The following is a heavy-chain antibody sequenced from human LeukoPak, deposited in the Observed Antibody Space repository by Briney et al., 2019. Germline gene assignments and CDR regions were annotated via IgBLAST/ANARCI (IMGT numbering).Heavy chain of an antibody. Sequence: GGSLRLSCAASGLTFSSYAMTWVRQAPGKGLEWVSTITGSGGYTYYADSVKGRFTISRDNSKNTLFLRMNSLRAEDTAVYFCAKQSLYDSSGHFHYWGQGTLVTVSS. CDR1: GLTFSSYA. J-gene: IGHJ4*02. D-gene: IGHD3-22*01. CDR3: AKQSLYDSSGHFHY. V-gene: IGHV3-23*01. CDR2: ITGSGGYT.